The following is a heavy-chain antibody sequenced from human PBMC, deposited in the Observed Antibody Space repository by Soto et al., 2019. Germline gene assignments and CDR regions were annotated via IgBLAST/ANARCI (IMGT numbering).Heavy chain of an antibody. D-gene: IGHD6-19*01. CDR2: ISGSGSST. CDR3: AKGYNSGWSFFDY. V-gene: IGHV3-23*01. Sequence: GGSLRLSCAASGFTFNSYAMSWVRQAPGKGLEWVSAISGSGSSTYYADSVKGRFTISRDNSQNTVYLQINSLRAEDTALYYCAKGYNSGWSFFDYWGQGTLVTVSS. CDR1: GFTFNSYA. J-gene: IGHJ4*02.